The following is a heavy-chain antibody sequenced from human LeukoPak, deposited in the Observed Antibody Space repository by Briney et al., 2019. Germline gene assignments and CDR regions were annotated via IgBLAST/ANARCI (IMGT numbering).Heavy chain of an antibody. Sequence: PGGSLRLSCAASGFTFSSYGMHWVRQAPGKGLEWVAVIWYDGSNKYYADSVKGRFTISRDNSKNTLYLQMNSLRAEDTAVYYRARVGGYSYGYAYYYYGMDVWGKGTTVTVSS. CDR2: IWYDGSNK. CDR1: GFTFSSYG. V-gene: IGHV3-33*01. J-gene: IGHJ6*04. CDR3: ARVGGYSYGYAYYYYGMDV. D-gene: IGHD5-18*01.